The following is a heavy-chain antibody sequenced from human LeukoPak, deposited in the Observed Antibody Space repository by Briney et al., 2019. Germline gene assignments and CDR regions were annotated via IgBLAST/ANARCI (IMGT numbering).Heavy chain of an antibody. V-gene: IGHV3-33*01. D-gene: IGHD3-16*01. Sequence: GGSLRLSCTASGFTFSKYGMHWVRQAPGKGLEWVAVMWVWNDGSNEYYADSVKGRFTIARDNSKNTLYLQMVSLRAEDTADYYCARDRFPHDDAHYGMDVWGQGTTVTVSS. J-gene: IGHJ6*02. CDR3: ARDRFPHDDAHYGMDV. CDR1: GFTFSKYG. CDR2: MWVWNDGSNE.